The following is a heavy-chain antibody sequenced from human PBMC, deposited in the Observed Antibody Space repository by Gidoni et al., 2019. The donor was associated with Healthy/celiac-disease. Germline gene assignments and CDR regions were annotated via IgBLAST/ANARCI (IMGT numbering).Heavy chain of an antibody. Sequence: QVQLVQSGAEVKKPGASVNVSCKASGYTFTGYYMHWVRQAPGQGLEWMGWINPNSGGTNYAQKFQGRVTMTRDTSISTAYMELSRLRSDDTAVYYCASLMPIVVVPAAIQARDYWGQGTLVTVSS. V-gene: IGHV1-2*02. CDR1: GYTFTGYY. CDR3: ASLMPIVVVPAAIQARDY. D-gene: IGHD2-2*02. CDR2: INPNSGGT. J-gene: IGHJ4*02.